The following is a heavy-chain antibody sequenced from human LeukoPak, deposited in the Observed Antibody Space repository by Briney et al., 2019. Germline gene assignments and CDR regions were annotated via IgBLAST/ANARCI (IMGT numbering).Heavy chain of an antibody. D-gene: IGHD3-16*01. CDR2: IKTDGSET. CDR1: GFRFSNYW. J-gene: IGHJ6*02. V-gene: IGHV3-7*01. CDR3: VRFGPDHDMGL. Sequence: GGSLRLSCAAAGFRFSNYWMTWVRQAPEKGLEWLARIKTDGSETYYVDSVKGRFTISRDNAKSSLYLQMNSLRVEDTAVYHCVRFGPDHDMGLWGQGTTVTAS.